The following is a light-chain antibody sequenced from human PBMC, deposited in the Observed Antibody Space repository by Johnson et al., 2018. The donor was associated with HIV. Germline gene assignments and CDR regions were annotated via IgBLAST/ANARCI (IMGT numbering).Light chain of an antibody. CDR2: DSD. V-gene: IGLV1-51*01. CDR1: SFNIGNNY. CDR3: GTWDSTLSSHMYV. J-gene: IGLJ1*01. Sequence: QSVLTQPPSVSAAPGQTVTISCSASSFNIGNNYVSWYQQLPVTAPNLLIFDSDKRPSGIPDRFSGSKSATSATLGLTRLQPGDEADYYCGTWDSTLSSHMYVYGTGTKVTVL.